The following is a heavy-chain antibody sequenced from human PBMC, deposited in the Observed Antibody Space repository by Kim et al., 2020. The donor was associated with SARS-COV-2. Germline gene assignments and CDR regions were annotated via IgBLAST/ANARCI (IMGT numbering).Heavy chain of an antibody. Sequence: GESLKISCKGSGYSFTSYWIGWVRQMPGKGLEWMGIIYPGDSDTRYSPSFQGQVTISADKSISTAYLQWSSLKASDTAMYYCARLNTIFDRPYNWFDPWGQGTLVTVSS. CDR1: GYSFTSYW. J-gene: IGHJ5*02. V-gene: IGHV5-51*01. CDR2: IYPGDSDT. CDR3: ARLNTIFDRPYNWFDP. D-gene: IGHD3-3*01.